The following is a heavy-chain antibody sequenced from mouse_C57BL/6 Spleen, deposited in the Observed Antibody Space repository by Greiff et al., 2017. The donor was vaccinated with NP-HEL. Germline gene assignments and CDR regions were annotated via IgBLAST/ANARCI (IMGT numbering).Heavy chain of an antibody. CDR3: ARQGTVVAGFDY. D-gene: IGHD1-1*01. V-gene: IGHV5-6*01. CDR2: ISSGGSYT. Sequence: EVMLVESGGDLVKPGGSLKLSCAASGFTFSSYGMSWVRQTPDKRLAWVATISSGGSYTYYPDSVKGRFTISRDNAKNTLYLQMSSLKSEDTAMYYCARQGTVVAGFDYWGQGTTLTVSS. CDR1: GFTFSSYG. J-gene: IGHJ2*01.